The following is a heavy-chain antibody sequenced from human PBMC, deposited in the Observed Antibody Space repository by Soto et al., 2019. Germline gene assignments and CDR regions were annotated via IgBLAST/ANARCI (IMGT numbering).Heavy chain of an antibody. J-gene: IGHJ4*02. CDR1: GGTFSSYA. D-gene: IGHD3-22*01. V-gene: IGHV1-69*13. CDR2: IIPIFGTA. Sequence: SVKVSCKASGGTFSSYAISWVRQAPGQGLEWMGGIIPIFGTANYAQKFQGRVTITADESTSTAYMELSSLRSEDTAVYYCVSDYYYDSSGYYSWGPVDYWGQGTLVTVSS. CDR3: VSDYYYDSSGYYSWGPVDY.